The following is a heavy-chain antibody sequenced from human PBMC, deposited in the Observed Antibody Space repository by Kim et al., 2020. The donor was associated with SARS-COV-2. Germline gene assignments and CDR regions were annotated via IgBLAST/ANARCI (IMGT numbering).Heavy chain of an antibody. D-gene: IGHD2-2*01. CDR1: GFTFSGSA. V-gene: IGHV3-73*01. CDR3: TRPEISTSYNYGMDV. Sequence: GGSLRLSCAASGFTFSGSAIHWVRQASGKGLEWVGRIRAKAYGYATAYAASVKGRFTVSRDDSKNTAYLQMNSLETEDTAVYYCTRPEISTSYNYGMDVWGQGTTVTVS. J-gene: IGHJ6*02. CDR2: IRAKAYGYAT.